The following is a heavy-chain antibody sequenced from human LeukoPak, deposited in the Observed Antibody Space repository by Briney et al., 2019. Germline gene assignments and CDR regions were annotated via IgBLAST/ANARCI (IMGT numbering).Heavy chain of an antibody. Sequence: GGSLRLSCAASGFTFSSYEMNWVRQAPGKGLEWVSYISSSGSTIYYADSVKGRFTISRDNAKNSLYLQMNSLRAEDTAVYYCARDGVGGGPTTLEHRGQGTLVHVLS. V-gene: IGHV3-48*03. D-gene: IGHD3-3*01. CDR1: GFTFSSYE. CDR2: ISSSGSTI. J-gene: IGHJ4*01. CDR3: ARDGVGGGPTTLEH.